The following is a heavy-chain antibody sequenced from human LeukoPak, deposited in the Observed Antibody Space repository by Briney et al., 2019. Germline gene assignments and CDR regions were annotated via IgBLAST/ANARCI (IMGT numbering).Heavy chain of an antibody. CDR1: GGSISSYY. CDR2: INHSGST. CDR3: ARGRPDSSPFDY. Sequence: SETLSLTRTVSGGSISSYYWSWIRQPPGKGLEWIGEINHSGSTNYNPSLKSRVTISVDTSKNQFSLKLSSVTAADTAVYYCARGRPDSSPFDYWGQGTLVTVSS. D-gene: IGHD3-22*01. J-gene: IGHJ4*02. V-gene: IGHV4-34*01.